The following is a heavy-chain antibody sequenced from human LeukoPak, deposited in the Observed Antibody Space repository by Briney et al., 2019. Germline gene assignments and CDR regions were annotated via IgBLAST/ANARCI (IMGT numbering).Heavy chain of an antibody. CDR1: GFTFSNYG. D-gene: IGHD3-22*01. Sequence: GGSLRLSCEASGFTFSNYGMHWVRQAPGKGLEWVAVISFDGSNKFYADSVKGRFTISRDNSKNTLFLQMNSLRTEDTAVYYCASPYYFDSSGYYRLDYWGQGTLVTVSS. V-gene: IGHV3-30*03. CDR3: ASPYYFDSSGYYRLDY. CDR2: ISFDGSNK. J-gene: IGHJ4*02.